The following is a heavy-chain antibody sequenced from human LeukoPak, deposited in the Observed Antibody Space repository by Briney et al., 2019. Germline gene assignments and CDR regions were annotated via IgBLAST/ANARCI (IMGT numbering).Heavy chain of an antibody. V-gene: IGHV1-46*01. CDR1: GYTFTSYY. CDR2: INPSGGNT. J-gene: IGHJ3*02. CDR3: ARGYCSGGSCPGDAFDI. D-gene: IGHD2-15*01. Sequence: ASVKVSCKASGYTFTSYYMHWVRQAPGQGLEWMGIINPSGGNTSYAQKFQGRVTMTRDTSTSTVYMELSSLRSEDTAVYYCARGYCSGGSCPGDAFDIWGQGTMVTVSS.